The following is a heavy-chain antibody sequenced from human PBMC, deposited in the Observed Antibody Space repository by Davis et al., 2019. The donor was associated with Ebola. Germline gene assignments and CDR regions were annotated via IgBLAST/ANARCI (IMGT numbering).Heavy chain of an antibody. CDR3: ARDNGGSSPHYYYYYYGMDV. Sequence: AASVKVSCKASGYTFTSYGISWVRQAPGQGLEWMGWISAYSGNTNYAQKLQGRVTMTTDTSTSTAYMELRSLRSDDTAVYYCARDNGGSSPHYYYYYYGMDVWGQGTTVIVSS. CDR2: ISAYSGNT. V-gene: IGHV1-18*01. CDR1: GYTFTSYG. D-gene: IGHD6-6*01. J-gene: IGHJ6*02.